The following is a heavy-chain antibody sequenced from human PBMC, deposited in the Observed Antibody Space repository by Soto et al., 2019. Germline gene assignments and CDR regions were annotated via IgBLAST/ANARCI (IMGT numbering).Heavy chain of an antibody. V-gene: IGHV3-30*18. J-gene: IGHJ6*02. D-gene: IGHD1-26*01. Sequence: PGGSLRLSCAASGFTFSSYGMHWVRQAPGKGLEWVAVISYDGSNKYYADSVKGRFTISRDNSKNTLYLQMNSLRAEDTAVYYCAKDSGSYFSYGMDVWGQGTTVTVSS. CDR2: ISYDGSNK. CDR3: AKDSGSYFSYGMDV. CDR1: GFTFSSYG.